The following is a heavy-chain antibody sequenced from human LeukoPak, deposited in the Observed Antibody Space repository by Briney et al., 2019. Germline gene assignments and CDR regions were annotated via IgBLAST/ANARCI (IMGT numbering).Heavy chain of an antibody. Sequence: GESLKISCRGSGYSFTIYCISWLRQMPGKVLEWMGIIYPGDSDTRYSPSFQGQVTISADKSISTAYLQWSSLKASDTAMYYCAKHIEDMATPCEYWGQGTLVTVSS. CDR1: GYSFTIYC. J-gene: IGHJ4*02. V-gene: IGHV5-51*01. D-gene: IGHD5-24*01. CDR2: IYPGDSDT. CDR3: AKHIEDMATPCEY.